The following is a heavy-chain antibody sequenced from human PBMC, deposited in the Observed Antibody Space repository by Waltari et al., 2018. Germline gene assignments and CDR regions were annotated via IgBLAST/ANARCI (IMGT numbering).Heavy chain of an antibody. CDR2: IKPKKGDT. D-gene: IGHD1-26*01. CDR3: ARDPGPIVGAPDY. CDR1: GYSFTDYH. J-gene: IGHJ4*02. V-gene: IGHV1-2*02. Sequence: QVQLVQSGTEVKKPGASVKVSCQASGYSFTDYHLHWVRHTPGQGLEWLGWIKPKKGDTGYAQNLLCRVTMTRDTSINTVYMDLSGLRSDDTAVFYCARDPGPIVGAPDYWGQGTLVTVSS.